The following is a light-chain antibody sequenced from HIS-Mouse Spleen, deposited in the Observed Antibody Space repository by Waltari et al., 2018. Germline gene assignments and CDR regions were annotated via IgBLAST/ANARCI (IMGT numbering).Light chain of an antibody. V-gene: IGLV3-25*03. J-gene: IGLJ2*01. CDR2: KDS. CDR1: ALPNQY. Sequence: SYELTQPTSVSVSPGQTARIPCSGDALPNQYAYWYQQKPGQAPVLVIYKDSERPSGIPERFSGSSSGTTVTLTISGVQAEDEADYYCQSADSSGTYVVFGGGTKLTVL. CDR3: QSADSSGTYVV.